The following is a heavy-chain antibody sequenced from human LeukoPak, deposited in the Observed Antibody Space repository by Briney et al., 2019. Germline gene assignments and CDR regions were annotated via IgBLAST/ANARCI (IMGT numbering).Heavy chain of an antibody. CDR3: AKGLKTAVGPYMGYHYYMDV. J-gene: IGHJ6*03. D-gene: IGHD5-18*01. CDR2: IYTSGST. V-gene: IGHV4-4*07. Sequence: SEALSLTCTVFGGSISSYYWSWIRQPAGKGLEWIGRIYTSGSTNYNPSLKSRVTMSVDTSKNQFSPKLSSVTAGDTAVYYCAKGLKTAVGPYMGYHYYMDVWGKGTTVTVSS. CDR1: GGSISSYY.